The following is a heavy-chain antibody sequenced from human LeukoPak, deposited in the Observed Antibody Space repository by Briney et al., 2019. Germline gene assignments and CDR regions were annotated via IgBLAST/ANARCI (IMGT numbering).Heavy chain of an antibody. D-gene: IGHD3-3*01. CDR3: ARIRFSENYYYYMDV. V-gene: IGHV4-59*01. J-gene: IGHJ6*03. CDR2: FYNSGST. CDR1: GGSISSYY. Sequence: SETLSLTCTVSGGSISSYYWAWIRQPPGKGLEWIGSFYNSGSTTYNPSLKSRVTISVDTSKNQFSLKLSSVTAADTAVYYCARIRFSENYYYYMDVWGKGTTVTVSS.